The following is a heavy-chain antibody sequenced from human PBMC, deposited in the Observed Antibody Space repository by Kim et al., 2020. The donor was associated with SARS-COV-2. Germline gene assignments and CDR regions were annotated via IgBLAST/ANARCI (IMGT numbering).Heavy chain of an antibody. V-gene: IGHV4-4*07. CDR3: ARRLMTTVTFDY. Sequence: NYNPSLKSRVNMSEEPDKNQFSLKLSTVTTADTAVYYCARRLMTTVTFDYWGQGTLVTVSS. D-gene: IGHD4-17*01. J-gene: IGHJ4*02.